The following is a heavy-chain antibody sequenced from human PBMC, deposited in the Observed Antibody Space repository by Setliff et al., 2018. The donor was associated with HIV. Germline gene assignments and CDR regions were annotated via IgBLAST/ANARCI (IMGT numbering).Heavy chain of an antibody. J-gene: IGHJ3*02. CDR2: IYIRGGTT. V-gene: IGHV4-4*07. CDR3: ARSQETSVAATEI. CDR1: GGSISSYY. Sequence: PSETLSLTCTVSGGSISSYYWSWIRQPAGKGLEWIGHIYIRGGTTNYSPSLKSRVTISLDTSKNQFSLSLSSVTASDTALYYCARSQETSVAATEIWGQGTMVTVSS.